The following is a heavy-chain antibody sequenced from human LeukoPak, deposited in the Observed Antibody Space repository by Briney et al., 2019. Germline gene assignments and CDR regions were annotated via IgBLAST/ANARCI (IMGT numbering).Heavy chain of an antibody. CDR1: GYTFTGYY. J-gene: IGHJ4*02. CDR2: INPNSGGT. Sequence: GASVKVSCKASGYTFTGYYMHWVRQAPGQGLEWMGWINPNSGGTNYAQKFQGRVTMTRDTSINTAYMELSRLRSDDTAVYYCARGPYDFWSGYYLHFDYWGQGTLVTVSS. V-gene: IGHV1-2*02. CDR3: ARGPYDFWSGYYLHFDY. D-gene: IGHD3-3*01.